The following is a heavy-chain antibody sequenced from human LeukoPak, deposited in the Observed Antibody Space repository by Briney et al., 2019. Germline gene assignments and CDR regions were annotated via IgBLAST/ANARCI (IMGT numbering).Heavy chain of an antibody. J-gene: IGHJ4*02. CDR3: AREGGYCSSTSCYKHFDY. D-gene: IGHD2-2*02. CDR2: IIPMFGTT. V-gene: IGHV1-69*06. Sequence: GASVKVSCKASGGTFSSHGISWVRQPPGQGLEWMGGIIPMFGTTNYEKKFQGRVTITADKSTSTAYMELSSLSSEDTAVYYCAREGGYCSSTSCYKHFDYWGQGTLVTVSS. CDR1: GGTFSSHG.